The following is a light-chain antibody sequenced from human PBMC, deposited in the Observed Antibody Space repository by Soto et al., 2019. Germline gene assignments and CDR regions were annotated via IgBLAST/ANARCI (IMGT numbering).Light chain of an antibody. V-gene: IGKV2-28*01. Sequence: DSVMTQFPLSLSVTPGEPASISCRASQSLLHSNGYNYLDWYVQKPGQSPELLMYLGSNRASGVPDRISGSGSGTDFTLKISTVEDEDVGVYYCMQALQIRVEFDQATKVEIK. CDR1: QSLLHSNGYNY. CDR3: MQALQIRVE. CDR2: LGS. J-gene: IGKJ1*01.